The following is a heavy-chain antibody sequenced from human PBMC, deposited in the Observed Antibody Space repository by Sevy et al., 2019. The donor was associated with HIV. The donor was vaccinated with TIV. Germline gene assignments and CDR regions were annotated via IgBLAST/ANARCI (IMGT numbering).Heavy chain of an antibody. CDR3: AKTPFMDFWNDYYSFYFDF. CDR2: ISFSGSKT. J-gene: IGHJ4*02. V-gene: IGHV3-23*01. CDR1: GFSFNNYA. Sequence: GGSLRLSCAAAGFSFNNYAMTWVGQAPGKGLESVSGISFSGSKTYYAESVKGRFSISRDPSKNTLYLQMNNVRVEDTAVYFCAKTPFMDFWNDYYSFYFDFWGQGSLVTVSS. D-gene: IGHD3-3*01.